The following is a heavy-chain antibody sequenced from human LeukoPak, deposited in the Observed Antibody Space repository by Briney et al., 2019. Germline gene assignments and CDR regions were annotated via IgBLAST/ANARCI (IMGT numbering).Heavy chain of an antibody. Sequence: GGSLRLSCAASGFTFSTYAMSWVRQAPGKGLEWVSSIIVSGDSTYYTDSVKGRFTISRDNSKKTPRLQMNSLRAGDTAVYYCAKSYCGGDCYFDYWGQGTLVTVSS. CDR3: AKSYCGGDCYFDY. J-gene: IGHJ4*02. CDR1: GFTFSTYA. V-gene: IGHV3-23*01. D-gene: IGHD2-21*02. CDR2: IIVSGDST.